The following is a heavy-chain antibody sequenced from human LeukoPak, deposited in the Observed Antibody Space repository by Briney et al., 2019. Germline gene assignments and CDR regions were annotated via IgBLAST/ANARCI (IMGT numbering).Heavy chain of an antibody. CDR3: ARDFGATRAFDI. V-gene: IGHV3-21*01. J-gene: IGHJ3*02. CDR2: INSSSRYI. Sequence: GGSLRLSRAASVYTFSSYSMKWVRQAPGKGLEWVSSINSSSRYIYYADSVKGGFTISRDNAKKSLYMYMNSQRGEATAVYYCARDFGATRAFDIWGQATMVTVSS. D-gene: IGHD1-26*01. CDR1: VYTFSSYS.